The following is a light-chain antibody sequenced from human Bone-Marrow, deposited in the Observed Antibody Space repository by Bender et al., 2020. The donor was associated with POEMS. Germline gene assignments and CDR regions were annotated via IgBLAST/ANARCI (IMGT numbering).Light chain of an antibody. CDR3: QAWDTPTAWV. Sequence: SYELTQPPSVSVSPGQTASITCSGDRLGDKYASWYQQKPGQSPVLVIYQDTNRPSGIPERFSGSNSGNTATLTISGTQTMDEADYYCQAWDTPTAWVFGGGTKLTVL. J-gene: IGLJ3*02. V-gene: IGLV3-1*01. CDR1: RLGDKY. CDR2: QDT.